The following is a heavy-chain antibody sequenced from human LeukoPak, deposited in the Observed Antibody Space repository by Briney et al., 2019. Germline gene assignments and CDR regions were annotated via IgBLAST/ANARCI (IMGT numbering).Heavy chain of an antibody. J-gene: IGHJ5*02. V-gene: IGHV4-39*07. CDR2: IYDSGST. Sequence: SETLSLTCTVSGGSISGSSYYWVWIRQPPGKGLEWIGNIYDSGSTYYNPSLKSRVTISVDTSQNQFSLNLSSVTAADTAVYYCARVGVVAATPSWFDPWGQGTLVTVSS. CDR3: ARVGVVAATPSWFDP. D-gene: IGHD2-15*01. CDR1: GGSISGSSYY.